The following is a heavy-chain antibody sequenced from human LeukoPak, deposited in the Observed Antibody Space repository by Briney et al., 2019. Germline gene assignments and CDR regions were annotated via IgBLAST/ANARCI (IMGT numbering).Heavy chain of an antibody. V-gene: IGHV3-21*01. Sequence: GGSLRLSCAASGFTFSSYAIHWVRQAPGKGLEWVSSISSSSSYIYYADSVKGRFTISRDNAKNSLYLQMNSLRAEDTAVYYCAKEAQGCSITSCYFDSWGQGTLVTVSS. D-gene: IGHD2-2*01. CDR3: AKEAQGCSITSCYFDS. J-gene: IGHJ4*02. CDR2: ISSSSSYI. CDR1: GFTFSSYA.